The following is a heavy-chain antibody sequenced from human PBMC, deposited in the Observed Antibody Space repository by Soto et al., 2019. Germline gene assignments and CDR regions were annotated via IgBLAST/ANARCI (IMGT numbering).Heavy chain of an antibody. D-gene: IGHD3-10*01. CDR1: EFTFSNYG. V-gene: IGHV3-33*01. Sequence: QVQLVESGGGVVQPGRSLRLSCAASEFTFSNYGMHWVRQAPGKGLEWVAVIWNDGSNRYHADSVKERFTISRDNSKNPLYLQMNSLRAEDPAVYYCARVDEYSGNGMDVWGQGTTVTVS. CDR2: IWNDGSNR. CDR3: ARVDEYSGNGMDV. J-gene: IGHJ6*02.